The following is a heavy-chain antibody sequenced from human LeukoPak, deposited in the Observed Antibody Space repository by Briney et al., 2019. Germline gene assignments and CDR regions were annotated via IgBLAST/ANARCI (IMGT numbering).Heavy chain of an antibody. CDR2: IYYSGST. J-gene: IGHJ4*02. V-gene: IGHV4-39*07. D-gene: IGHD3-22*01. CDR3: ARDEFLIRRGYDSSGYYHNYFDY. CDR1: GGSISSSSYY. Sequence: SETLSLTCTVSGGSISSSSYYWGWIRQPPGKGLEWIGSIYYSGSTYYNPSLKSRVTISVDTSKNQFSLKLSSVTAADTAVYYCARDEFLIRRGYDSSGYYHNYFDYWGQGTLVTVSS.